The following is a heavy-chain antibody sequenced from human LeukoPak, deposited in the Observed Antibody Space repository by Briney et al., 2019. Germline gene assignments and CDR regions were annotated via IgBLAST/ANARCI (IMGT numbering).Heavy chain of an antibody. CDR1: GYTFTSYD. CDR3: ARAIMGTYVLPDY. D-gene: IGHD3-16*01. Sequence: ASLKVSCKASGYTFTSYDINWVRQATGQGLEWMGWMNPNSGNTGYAQKFQGRVTMTRNTSISTAYMELSSLRSEDTAVYYCARAIMGTYVLPDYWGQGTLVTVSS. J-gene: IGHJ4*02. CDR2: MNPNSGNT. V-gene: IGHV1-8*01.